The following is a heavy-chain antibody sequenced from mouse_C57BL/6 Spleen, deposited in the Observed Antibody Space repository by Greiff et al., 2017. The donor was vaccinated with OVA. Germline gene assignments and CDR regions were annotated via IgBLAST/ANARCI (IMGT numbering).Heavy chain of an antibody. J-gene: IGHJ3*01. Sequence: EVKLQQSGAELVRPGASVKLSCTASGFNIKDYYMHWVKQRPEQGLEWIGRIDPEDGDTEYAPKFQGKATMTADTSSNTAYLQLSSLTSEDTAVYYGTGDSNYVSAWFAYWGQGTLVTVSA. CDR3: TGDSNYVSAWFAY. D-gene: IGHD2-5*01. V-gene: IGHV14-1*01. CDR1: GFNIKDYY. CDR2: IDPEDGDT.